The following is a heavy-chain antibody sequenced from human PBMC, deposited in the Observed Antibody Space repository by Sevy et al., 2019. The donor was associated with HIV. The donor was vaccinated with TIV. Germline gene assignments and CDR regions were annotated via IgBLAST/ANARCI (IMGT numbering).Heavy chain of an antibody. CDR3: AITTSYYYDSTIGAFDI. D-gene: IGHD3-22*01. J-gene: IGHJ3*02. CDR2: IRSKAYGGTT. Sequence: GGSLRLSCTASGFTFGDYAMSWFRQAPGKGLEWVGFIRSKAYGGTTEYTASVKGRFTISRDDSKSIAYLQMNSLKTEDTAVYYCAITTSYYYDSTIGAFDIWGQGTIVTVSS. CDR1: GFTFGDYA. V-gene: IGHV3-49*01.